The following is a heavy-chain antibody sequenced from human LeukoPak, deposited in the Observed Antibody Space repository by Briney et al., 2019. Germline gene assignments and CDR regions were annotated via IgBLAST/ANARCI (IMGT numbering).Heavy chain of an antibody. D-gene: IGHD2-15*01. J-gene: IGHJ4*02. Sequence: PGGSLRLSCAASGFTFSSYGIHWVRQAPGKGLQGVTFIRYDGGYTYYADSVKGRFTISRDNSKNTLYLQMNSLRPDDTALYYCAKERDGYSSGYWGQGTLVTVSS. CDR1: GFTFSSYG. CDR3: AKERDGYSSGY. CDR2: IRYDGGYT. V-gene: IGHV3-30*02.